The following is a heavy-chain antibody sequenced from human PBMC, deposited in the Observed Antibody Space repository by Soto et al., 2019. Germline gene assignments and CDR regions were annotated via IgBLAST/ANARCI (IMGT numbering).Heavy chain of an antibody. V-gene: IGHV3-21*01. CDR2: ISSSGSYI. J-gene: IGHJ3*02. D-gene: IGHD5-12*01. CDR1: GGTFSSYS. Sequence: VGSLRLSCAASGGTFSSYSMNWVRQAPGKGLEWVSSISSSGSYIYYADSVKGRFTISRDTAKNSLSLQMNSLRAEDTAVYYCARALSRYSGYDLDAFDIWGQGTMVTVSS. CDR3: ARALSRYSGYDLDAFDI.